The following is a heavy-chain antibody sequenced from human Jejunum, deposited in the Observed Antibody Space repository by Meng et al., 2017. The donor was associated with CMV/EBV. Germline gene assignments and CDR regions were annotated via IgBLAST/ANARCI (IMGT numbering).Heavy chain of an antibody. V-gene: IGHV1-18*04. Sequence: QVHPLQAGAELNKPGASVKFSCQPSSYTLTDDYIGRARQAPGQGLAWVGWNSLGNGQTVYGHKVQSRVTVTTDPSISTGSMELSRLTSDDKAVYYCARVVGGNSGFLSWGQGTLVTVSS. D-gene: IGHD5-12*01. J-gene: IGHJ5*02. CDR3: ARVVGGNSGFLS. CDR2: NSLGNGQT. CDR1: SYTLTDDY.